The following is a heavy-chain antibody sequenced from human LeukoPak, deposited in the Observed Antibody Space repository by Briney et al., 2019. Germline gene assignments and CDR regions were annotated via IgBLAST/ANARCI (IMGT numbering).Heavy chain of an antibody. CDR2: IQYSGST. J-gene: IGHJ4*02. Sequence: ASETLSLTCTVSGGSISNSNYYWGWIRQPPGKGLEWLGSIQYSGSTHYNPSLKSRVTISVDTSKNQFSLNLNSVTAADTAVYYCARHSFDYGSSGYFYSFDYWGQGTLVTVSS. D-gene: IGHD3-22*01. CDR1: GGSISNSNYY. CDR3: ARHSFDYGSSGYFYSFDY. V-gene: IGHV4-39*01.